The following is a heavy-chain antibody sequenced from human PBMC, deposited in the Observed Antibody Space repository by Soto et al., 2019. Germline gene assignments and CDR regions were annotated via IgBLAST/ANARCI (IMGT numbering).Heavy chain of an antibody. CDR1: GYDFTTYG. Sequence: QVHLVQSGAEVKNPGASVKVSCKGSGYDFTTYGITWVRHATGQGLEWMAWISAHNGNTNYEPILQGRVTVTRDTSTSTAYIELRSLRSDDTAVYYCARGRYGDYWGQGALVTVSS. J-gene: IGHJ4*02. D-gene: IGHD1-1*01. CDR2: ISAHNGNT. V-gene: IGHV1-18*01. CDR3: ARGRYGDY.